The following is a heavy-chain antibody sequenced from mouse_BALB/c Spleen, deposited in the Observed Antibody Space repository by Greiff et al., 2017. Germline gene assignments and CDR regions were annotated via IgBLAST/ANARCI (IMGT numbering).Heavy chain of an antibody. J-gene: IGHJ3*01. Sequence: VQPKQTGPELVKPGASVKISCKASGYSFTDYIMLWVKQSHGKSLEWIGNINPYYGSTSYNLKFKGKATLTVDKSSSTAYMQLNSLTSEDSAVYYCARPYGNFGGFAYWGQGTLVTVSA. CDR2: INPYYGST. D-gene: IGHD2-1*01. CDR1: GYSFTDYI. CDR3: ARPYGNFGGFAY. V-gene: IGHV1-39*01.